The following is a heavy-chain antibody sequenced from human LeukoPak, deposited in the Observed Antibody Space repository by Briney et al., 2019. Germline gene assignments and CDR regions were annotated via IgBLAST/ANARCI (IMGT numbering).Heavy chain of an antibody. CDR1: GFTFSSYS. CDR3: ARGEFGDYYYFYMDV. V-gene: IGHV3-21*01. J-gene: IGHJ6*03. CDR2: ITSSNNYI. D-gene: IGHD2/OR15-2a*01. Sequence: HPGGSLRLSCAASGFTFSSYSMNWVRQAPGKGLEWVSSITSSNNYIYYGDSVKGRFTISRDDAKNSLFLQMNSLRAEDTATYYCARGEFGDYYYFYMDVWGKGTTVTVSS.